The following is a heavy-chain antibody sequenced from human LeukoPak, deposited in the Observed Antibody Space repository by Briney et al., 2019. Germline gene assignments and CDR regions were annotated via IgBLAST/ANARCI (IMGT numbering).Heavy chain of an antibody. CDR3: ARDGGVVVPTAPAVFDI. J-gene: IGHJ3*02. D-gene: IGHD2-2*01. V-gene: IGHV4-30-4*08. CDR1: GGSISSGDYY. Sequence: SETLSLTCTVSGGSISSGDYYCSWIRQPPGKGLEWIGYIYYSGSTYYNPSLKSRVTISVDTSKNQFSLKLSSVTAADTAVYYCARDGGVVVPTAPAVFDIWGQGTMVTVSS. CDR2: IYYSGST.